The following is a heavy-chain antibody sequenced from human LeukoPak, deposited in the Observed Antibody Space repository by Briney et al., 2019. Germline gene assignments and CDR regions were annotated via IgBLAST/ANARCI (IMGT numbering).Heavy chain of an antibody. CDR3: AREISTYYYDSSGYSLGYMDV. D-gene: IGHD3-22*01. V-gene: IGHV3-20*04. Sequence: GGSLRLSCAASGFTFDDYGMSWVRQAPGKGLEWVSGINWNGGSTGYADSVKGRFTISRDNAKNSLCLQMNSLRAEDTALYYCAREISTYYYDSSGYSLGYMDVWGKGTTVTVSS. J-gene: IGHJ6*03. CDR2: INWNGGST. CDR1: GFTFDDYG.